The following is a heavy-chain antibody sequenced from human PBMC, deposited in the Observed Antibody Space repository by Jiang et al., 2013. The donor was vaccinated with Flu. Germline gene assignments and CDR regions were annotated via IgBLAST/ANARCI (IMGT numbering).Heavy chain of an antibody. D-gene: IGHD3-10*01. CDR3: ARDRSGYGSTLLDY. Sequence: SGAEVKKPGSSVKVSCKGSGGTFSSYAVSWVRQAPGQGLEWMGVIMPIFGTANYAQRFQGRVTITADKSTSTAYMELNSLRSEDTAVYYCARDRSGYGSTLLDYWGQGTLVTVSS. V-gene: IGHV1-69*06. CDR2: IMPIFGTA. J-gene: IGHJ4*02. CDR1: GGTFSSYA.